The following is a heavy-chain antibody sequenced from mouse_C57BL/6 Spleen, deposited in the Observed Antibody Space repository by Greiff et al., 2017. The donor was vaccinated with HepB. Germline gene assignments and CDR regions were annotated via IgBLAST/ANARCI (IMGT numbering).Heavy chain of an antibody. CDR2: IRSKSNNYAT. V-gene: IGHV10-1*01. D-gene: IGHD3-2*02. Sequence: EVKVVESGGGLVQPKGSLKLSCAASGFSFNTYAMNWVRQAPGKGLEWVARIRSKSNNYATYYADSVKDRFTISRDDSESMLYLQMNNLKTEDTAMYYCVRQEASWFAYWGQVTLVTVSA. CDR1: GFSFNTYA. CDR3: VRQEASWFAY. J-gene: IGHJ3*01.